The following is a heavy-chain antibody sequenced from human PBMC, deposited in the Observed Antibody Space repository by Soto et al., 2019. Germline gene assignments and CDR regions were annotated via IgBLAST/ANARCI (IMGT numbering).Heavy chain of an antibody. V-gene: IGHV3-30*18. CDR1: GFPFGSHA. Sequence: QVHLVESGGGVVQPGTSLRLSCAASGFPFGSHAMHWVRQAPGKGLEWVAVMSYHGSRQYYADSVKGRVTISRDNPTNTMDLQMNSLIREDTAVDYCAKPPMIVSHTFSNYFYYWGGGTLVALSS. CDR3: AKPPMIVSHTFSNYFYY. J-gene: IGHJ4*02. D-gene: IGHD3-16*01. CDR2: MSYHGSRQ.